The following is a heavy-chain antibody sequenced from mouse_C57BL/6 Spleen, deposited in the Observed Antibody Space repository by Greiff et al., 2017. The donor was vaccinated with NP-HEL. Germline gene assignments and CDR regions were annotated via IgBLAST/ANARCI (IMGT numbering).Heavy chain of an antibody. J-gene: IGHJ3*01. Sequence: VKVEESGPGLVQPSQSLSITCTVSGFSLTSYGVHWVRQSPGKGLEWLGVIWRGGSTDYNAAFMSRLSITKDNSKSQVFFKMNSLQADDTAIYYCAKNEGYSAWFAYWGQGTLVTVSA. CDR3: AKNEGYSAWFAY. CDR2: IWRGGST. V-gene: IGHV2-5*01. CDR1: GFSLTSYG.